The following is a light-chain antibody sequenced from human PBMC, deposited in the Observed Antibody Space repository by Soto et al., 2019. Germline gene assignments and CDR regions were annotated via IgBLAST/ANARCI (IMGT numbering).Light chain of an antibody. CDR1: QSVLFNSKNKNY. V-gene: IGKV4-1*01. Sequence: DIVMTQSPDSLAVSLGERATINCKSSQSVLFNSKNKNYLAWYQQKPGQPPKLLIYWASTRESGVSDRFSGSGSGTDFTLTISRLQAEDVAVYYCQQYYNTPLTFGGGTKVDIK. CDR3: QQYYNTPLT. CDR2: WAS. J-gene: IGKJ4*01.